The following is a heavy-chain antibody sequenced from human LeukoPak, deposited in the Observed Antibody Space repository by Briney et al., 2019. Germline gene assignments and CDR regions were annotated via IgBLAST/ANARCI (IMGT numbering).Heavy chain of an antibody. Sequence: SVKVSCKASGGTFSSYAISWVRQAPGQGLEWMGGIIPIFGTANYAQKFQGRVTITADESTSTAYMELSSLRSEDTAIYYCARIRDGYNDAYDIWGQGTVATVPS. J-gene: IGHJ3*02. CDR2: IIPIFGTA. CDR3: ARIRDGYNDAYDI. CDR1: GGTFSSYA. D-gene: IGHD5-24*01. V-gene: IGHV1-69*13.